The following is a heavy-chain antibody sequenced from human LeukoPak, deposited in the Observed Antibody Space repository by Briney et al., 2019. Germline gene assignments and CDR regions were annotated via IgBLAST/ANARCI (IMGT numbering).Heavy chain of an antibody. D-gene: IGHD3-22*01. CDR1: GYTFTGYY. CDR2: INPNSGGT. V-gene: IGHV1-2*02. CDR3: ARSTDYYKQPQEYYYYGMDV. J-gene: IGHJ6*02. Sequence: ASVKVSCKASGYTFTGYYMHWVRQAPGQGLEWMGWINPNSGGTNYAQKFQGRVTMTRDTSISTAYMELSRLRSDDTAVYYCARSTDYYKQPQEYYYYGMDVWGQGTTVTVSS.